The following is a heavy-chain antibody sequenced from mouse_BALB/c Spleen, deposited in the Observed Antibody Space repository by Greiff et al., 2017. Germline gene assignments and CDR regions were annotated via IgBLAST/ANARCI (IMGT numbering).Heavy chain of an antibody. J-gene: IGHJ4*01. CDR1: SYTFTDYA. D-gene: IGHD2-4*01. CDR2: ISTYYGNT. CDR3: ARSLYYDYDEGSSYAMDY. V-gene: IGHV1-67*01. Sequence: VQLQQSGPELVRPGVSVKISCKGSSYTFTDYAMHWVKQSHAKSLEWIGVISTYYGNTNYNQKFKGKATMTVDKSSSTAYMELARLTSEDSAVYYCARSLYYDYDEGSSYAMDYWGQGTSVTVSS.